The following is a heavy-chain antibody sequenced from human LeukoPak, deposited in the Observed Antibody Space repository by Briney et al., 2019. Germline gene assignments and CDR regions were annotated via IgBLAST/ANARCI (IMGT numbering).Heavy chain of an antibody. CDR2: ISAYNGNT. CDR1: GYTFTSYG. J-gene: IGHJ6*02. D-gene: IGHD3-9*01. Sequence: VASVKVSCKASGYTFTSYGISWVRQAPGQGLEWMGWISAYNGNTNYAQKLQGRVTMTTDTSTSTAYMELRSLRSDDTAVYYCARDPRYFDWLRLYYYYYGMDVWGQGTTVTVSS. V-gene: IGHV1-18*01. CDR3: ARDPRYFDWLRLYYYYYGMDV.